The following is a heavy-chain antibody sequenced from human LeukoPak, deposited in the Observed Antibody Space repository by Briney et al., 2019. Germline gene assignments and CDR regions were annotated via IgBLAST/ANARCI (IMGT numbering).Heavy chain of an antibody. V-gene: IGHV4-39*01. CDR3: ARATDWNPMARFDY. D-gene: IGHD1-1*01. Sequence: SETLSLTCTVSGGSISSSSYYWGWIRQPPGKGLEWIGSIYYSGSTYYNPSLKSRVTISVDTSKNQFSLKLSSVTAADTAVYYCARATDWNPMARFDYWGQGTLVTVSS. CDR1: GGSISSSSYY. J-gene: IGHJ4*02. CDR2: IYYSGST.